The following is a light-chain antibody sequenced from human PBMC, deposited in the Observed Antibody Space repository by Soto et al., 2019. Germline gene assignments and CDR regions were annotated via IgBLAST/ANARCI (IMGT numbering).Light chain of an antibody. V-gene: IGLV1-44*01. CDR1: SSSIGRNT. CDR3: ATWDGGLNGPV. CDR2: VDN. Sequence: QAVVTQPPSASGTPGQRVVISCSGSSSSIGRNTVSWYQHLPGTAPKLLIYVDNQRPSGVPDRFSGSKSGSSASLAISGLQSEDEGDYFCATWDGGLNGPVFGGGTKLTVL. J-gene: IGLJ2*01.